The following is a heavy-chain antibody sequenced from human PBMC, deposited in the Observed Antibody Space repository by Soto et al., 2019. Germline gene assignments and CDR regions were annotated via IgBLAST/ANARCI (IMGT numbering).Heavy chain of an antibody. Sequence: PSEPLSLTCTVSVGSVSSGSYYWSWIRQPPGKGLEWIGYIYYSGSTNYNPSLKSRVTISVDTSKNQFSLKLSSVTAADTAVYYCATMPAVKLYYYGMDVWGQGTTVTVSS. D-gene: IGHD4-4*01. CDR3: ATMPAVKLYYYGMDV. CDR2: IYYSGST. V-gene: IGHV4-61*01. J-gene: IGHJ6*02. CDR1: VGSVSSGSYY.